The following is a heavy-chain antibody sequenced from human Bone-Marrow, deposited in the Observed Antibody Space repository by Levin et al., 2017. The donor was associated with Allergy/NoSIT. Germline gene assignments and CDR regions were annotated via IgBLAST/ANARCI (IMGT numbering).Heavy chain of an antibody. J-gene: IGHJ4*01. CDR3: ARSSPGIALAIEI. CDR1: GGSVTTDTSY. V-gene: IGHV4-61*01. D-gene: IGHD6-13*01. CDR2: ITYSGTT. Sequence: SQTLSLTCTVSGGSVTTDTSYWSWIRQPPGKGLEWIGYITYSGTTKYNTSLESRATISIGTSKQEFSLKLASVDATDTAVYYCARSSPGIALAIEIWGHGARVSVSS.